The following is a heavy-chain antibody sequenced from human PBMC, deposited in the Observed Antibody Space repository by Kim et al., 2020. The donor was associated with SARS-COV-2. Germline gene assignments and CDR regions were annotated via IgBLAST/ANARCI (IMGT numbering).Heavy chain of an antibody. CDR3: ARDPVVVGDYYYGMDV. Sequence: SVKVSCKASGGTFSSYAISWVRQAPGQGLEWMGGIIPIFGTANYAQKFQGRVTITADESTSTAYMELSSLRSEDTAVYYCARDPVVVGDYYYGMDVWGQGPTVTVSS. D-gene: IGHD2-15*01. CDR1: GGTFSSYA. J-gene: IGHJ6*02. CDR2: IIPIFGTA. V-gene: IGHV1-69*13.